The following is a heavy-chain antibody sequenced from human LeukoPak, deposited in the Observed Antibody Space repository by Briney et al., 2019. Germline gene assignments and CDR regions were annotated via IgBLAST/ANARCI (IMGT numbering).Heavy chain of an antibody. CDR1: GFDFSGSD. D-gene: IGHD3-10*01. V-gene: IGHV3-73*01. CDR2: IRSKTNSYTT. J-gene: IGHJ4*02. Sequence: GGSLRLSCAASGFDFSGSDIYWVRQAPGKGPKGFGRIRSKTNSYTTAYAASVKGRFTISRDDSKSTAYLQMNSLRIEDTAVYYCTTSHYCGSGDYWGQGTLVTVSS. CDR3: TTSHYCGSGDY.